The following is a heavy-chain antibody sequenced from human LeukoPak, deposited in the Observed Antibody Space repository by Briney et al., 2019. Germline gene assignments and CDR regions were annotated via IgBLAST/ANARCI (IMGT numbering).Heavy chain of an antibody. CDR2: IYHSGST. Sequence: SETLSLTRAVSGYSISSGYYWGWIRQPPGKGLEWIGSIYHSGSTYYNPSLKSRVTISVDTSKNQFSLKLSSVTAADTAVYYCASIINWFDPWGQGTLVTVSS. CDR3: ASIINWFDP. V-gene: IGHV4-38-2*01. J-gene: IGHJ5*02. CDR1: GYSISSGYY.